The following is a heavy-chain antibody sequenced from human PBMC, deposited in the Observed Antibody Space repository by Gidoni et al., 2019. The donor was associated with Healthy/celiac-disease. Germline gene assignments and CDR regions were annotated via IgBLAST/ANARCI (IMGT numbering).Heavy chain of an antibody. V-gene: IGHV3-23*01. J-gene: IGHJ4*02. CDR2: ISASGGST. Sequence: EVQLLESGGGLVQPGGFLRLSCAASGFTFSSYAMSWVRQAPGKGLEWVSGISASGGSTYYADSVKGRFTISRDNSKNTLYLQMNSLRAEDTAVYYCAKGGVRSKEGYSSDWGQGTLVTVSS. CDR3: AKGGVRSKEGYSSD. CDR1: GFTFSSYA. D-gene: IGHD2-15*01.